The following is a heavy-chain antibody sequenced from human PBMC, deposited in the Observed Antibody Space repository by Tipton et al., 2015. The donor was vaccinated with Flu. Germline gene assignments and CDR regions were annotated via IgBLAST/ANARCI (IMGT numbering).Heavy chain of an antibody. CDR3: ARNHSGYAASFFYYYGMDV. V-gene: IGHV1-69*01. CDR2: IIPLYRSA. J-gene: IGHJ6*02. CDR1: GGTFSGST. D-gene: IGHD5-12*01. Sequence: QLVQSGAELKKPGSSVTVSCKASGGTFSGSTINWVRQAPGQGLEWMGGIIPLYRSANYAQKFRGRVTITADAAANIAYMELISLTPEDTAVYYCARNHSGYAASFFYYYGMDVWGQGTSVTVSS.